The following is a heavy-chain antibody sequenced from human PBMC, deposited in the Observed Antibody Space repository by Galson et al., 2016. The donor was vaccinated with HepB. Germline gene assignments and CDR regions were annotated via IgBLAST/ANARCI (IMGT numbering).Heavy chain of an antibody. CDR3: TTDALDH. CDR2: IRNKANNYTT. V-gene: IGHV3-73*01. D-gene: IGHD2-2*01. CDR1: GFLFSGSA. Sequence: SLRPSCAASGFLFSGSAMHWVRQAPGKGLEWVGRIRNKANNYTTAHRESVKGRFAISRDDSKNMAYLQMNSLKTEDTGVYFCTTDALDHWGQGTLVTVSS. J-gene: IGHJ4*02.